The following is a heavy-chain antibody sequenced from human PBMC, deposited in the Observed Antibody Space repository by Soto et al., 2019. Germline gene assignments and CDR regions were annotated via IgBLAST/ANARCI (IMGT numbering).Heavy chain of an antibody. D-gene: IGHD6-13*01. J-gene: IGHJ4*02. CDR2: IYYSGST. CDR1: GGSISSGGYY. V-gene: IGHV4-31*03. CDR3: ARDISSSWSHNFDY. Sequence: QVQLQESGPGLVRPSQTLSLTCTVSGGSISSGGYYWSWIRQHPGKGLEWIGYIYYSGSTYYNPSLKSRVTISVDTSKNQFSLKLSSVTAADTAVYYCARDISSSWSHNFDYWGQGTLVTVSS.